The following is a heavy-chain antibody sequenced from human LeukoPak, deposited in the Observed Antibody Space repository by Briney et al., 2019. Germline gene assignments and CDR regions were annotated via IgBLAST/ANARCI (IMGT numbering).Heavy chain of an antibody. CDR1: GGTFSSYA. CDR2: IIPIFGTS. V-gene: IGHV1-69*05. J-gene: IGHJ5*02. D-gene: IGHD3-22*01. CDR3: ARDPLHYDSSGYSWSNWFDP. Sequence: ASVKVSCKASGGTFSSYAISWVRQAPGQGLEWMGGIIPIFGTSNYAQKFQGRVTITTGESTSTAYMELSSLRSEDTAVYYCARDPLHYDSSGYSWSNWFDPWGQGTLVTVSS.